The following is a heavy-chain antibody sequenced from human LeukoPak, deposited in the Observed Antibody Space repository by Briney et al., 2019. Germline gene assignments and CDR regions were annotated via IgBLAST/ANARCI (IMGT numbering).Heavy chain of an antibody. CDR1: GFTVSSNY. D-gene: IGHD6-13*01. CDR2: IYSGGST. Sequence: GGSLRLSCAASGFTVSSNYMSWVRQAPGKGLEWVSVIYSGGSTYYADSVKGRFTISRDNSKNTLFLQMNSLRAGDTAVYYCARGAYSSSWYFDYWGRGTLVTVSS. CDR3: ARGAYSSSWYFDY. V-gene: IGHV3-53*01. J-gene: IGHJ4*02.